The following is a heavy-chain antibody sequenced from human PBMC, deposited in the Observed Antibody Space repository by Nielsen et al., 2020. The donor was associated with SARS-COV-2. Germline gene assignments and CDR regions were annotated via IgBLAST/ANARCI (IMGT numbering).Heavy chain of an antibody. CDR2: INPNSGGP. D-gene: IGHD6-19*01. CDR3: AGSGSGLYNFDS. V-gene: IGHV1-2*06. Sequence: VQVSCKAPGYSFSVYYMHWVRQAPGQGLEWMGRINPNSGGPNYAQKFQGRVTMTWDTSISTAYMELSGLKSNDTAVFYCAGSGSGLYNFDSLGQGTLVTVSS. J-gene: IGHJ4*02. CDR1: GYSFSVYY.